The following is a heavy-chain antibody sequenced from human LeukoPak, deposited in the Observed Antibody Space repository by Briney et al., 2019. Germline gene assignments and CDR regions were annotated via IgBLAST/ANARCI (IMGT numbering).Heavy chain of an antibody. CDR3: ARDRVYTAMVKGMDV. Sequence: PSETLSLTCTVSGGSVSSGSYYWRWIRQPPGKGLEWIGYIYYSGSINYNPSLKSRVTISVDTSKNQFSLKLSSVTAADTAVYYCARDRVYTAMVKGMDVWGQGTTVTVSS. D-gene: IGHD5-18*01. J-gene: IGHJ6*02. CDR1: GGSVSSGSYY. V-gene: IGHV4-61*01. CDR2: IYYSGSI.